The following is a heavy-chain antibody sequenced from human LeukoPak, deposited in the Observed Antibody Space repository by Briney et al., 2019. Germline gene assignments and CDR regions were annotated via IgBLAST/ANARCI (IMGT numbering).Heavy chain of an antibody. J-gene: IGHJ5*02. Sequence: GASVKLSCKASGDSFTGYYMHSVRQASGQGLEWMGWINPNSGGTNYAQKFQGRVTMTRDTSISTAYMELSRRRSDDTAVYYCARTRCSYGYWWFDPWGQGTLVTVSS. CDR3: ARTRCSYGYWWFDP. CDR2: INPNSGGT. CDR1: GDSFTGYY. V-gene: IGHV1-2*02. D-gene: IGHD5-18*01.